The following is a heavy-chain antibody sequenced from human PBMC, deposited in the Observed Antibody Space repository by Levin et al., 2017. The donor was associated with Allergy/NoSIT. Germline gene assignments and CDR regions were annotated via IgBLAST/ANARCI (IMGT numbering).Heavy chain of an antibody. CDR1: GFTFSSYS. V-gene: IGHV3-21*01. J-gene: IGHJ4*02. D-gene: IGHD2-2*01. CDR2: ISSSSSYI. CDR3: AREFRWGGIVVVPAAMGGGFDY. Sequence: PGGSLRLSCAASGFTFSSYSMNWVRQAPGKGLEWVSSISSSSSYIYYADSVKGRFTISRDNAKNSLYLQMNSLRAEDTAVYYCAREFRWGGIVVVPAAMGGGFDYWGQGTLVTVSS.